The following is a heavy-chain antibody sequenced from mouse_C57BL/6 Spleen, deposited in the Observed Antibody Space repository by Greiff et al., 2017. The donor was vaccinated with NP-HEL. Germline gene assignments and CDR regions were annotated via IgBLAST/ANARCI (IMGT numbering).Heavy chain of an antibody. CDR2: IYPGDGDT. J-gene: IGHJ3*01. CDR3: TPSVAWFAY. V-gene: IGHV1-80*01. CDR1: GYAFSSYW. Sequence: QVQLQQSGAELVKPGASVKISCKASGYAFSSYWMNWVKQRPGKGLEWIGQIYPGDGDTEYASKFQGKATITADTSTNTAYLRLSSLASEAPAVYYCTPSVAWFAYWGQGTLVTVSA.